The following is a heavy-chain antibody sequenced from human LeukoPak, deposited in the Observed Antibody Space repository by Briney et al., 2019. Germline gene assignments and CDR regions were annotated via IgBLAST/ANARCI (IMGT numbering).Heavy chain of an antibody. J-gene: IGHJ4*02. Sequence: GGSLRLSCAASGFTFTSYSMNWVRQAPGKGLEWVSTISGGGGSTYYADSVKGRFTISRDNSKNTLYLQVNSLRAEDTAVYYCAKDPWVEVGATDYFDYWGQGTLVTVSS. CDR2: ISGGGGST. CDR3: AKDPWVEVGATDYFDY. V-gene: IGHV3-23*01. CDR1: GFTFTSYS. D-gene: IGHD1-26*01.